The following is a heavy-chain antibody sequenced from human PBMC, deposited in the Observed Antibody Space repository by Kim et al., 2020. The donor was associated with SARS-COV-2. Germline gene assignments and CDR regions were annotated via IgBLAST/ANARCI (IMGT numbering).Heavy chain of an antibody. CDR3: ARATKLRYFDWPDAFDI. CDR1: GGSISSYY. V-gene: IGHV4-59*01. CDR2: IYYSGST. D-gene: IGHD3-9*01. J-gene: IGHJ3*02. Sequence: SETLSLTCTVSGGSISSYYWSWIRQPPGKGLEWIGYIYYSGSTNYNPSLKSRVTISVDTSKNQFSLKLSSVTAADTAVYYCARATKLRYFDWPDAFDIWGQGTMVTVSS.